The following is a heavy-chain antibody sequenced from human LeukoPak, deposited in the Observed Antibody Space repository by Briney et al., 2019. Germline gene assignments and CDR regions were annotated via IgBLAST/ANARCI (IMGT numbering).Heavy chain of an antibody. D-gene: IGHD1-26*01. CDR3: AKTWYSGY. V-gene: IGHV3-23*01. CDR1: GFTFSTCG. J-gene: IGHJ4*02. CDR2: ISGNDDGT. Sequence: PGGSLRLSCTAPGFTFSTCGMTWVRQAPGKGLEWVSSISGNDDGTYYADSVKGRFTISRDNSKNTLYLQMNSLRAEDTAAYYCAKTWYSGYWGQGTLVTVSS.